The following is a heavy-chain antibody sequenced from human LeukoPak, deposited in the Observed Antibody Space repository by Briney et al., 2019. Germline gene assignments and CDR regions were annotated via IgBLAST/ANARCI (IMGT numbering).Heavy chain of an antibody. CDR2: ITEDGSTQ. J-gene: IGHJ5*02. Sequence: PGGSLRLSCAASGFTFNGYWMSWVRQAPGEGLEWVAKITEDGSTQYYVGSVKGRFTISRNNPKNSLNLQMNSLRAEDTAVYYCATSSNAPGNHWGQGTLVTASS. V-gene: IGHV3-7*01. CDR3: ATSSNAPGNH. CDR1: GFTFNGYW. D-gene: IGHD2-2*01.